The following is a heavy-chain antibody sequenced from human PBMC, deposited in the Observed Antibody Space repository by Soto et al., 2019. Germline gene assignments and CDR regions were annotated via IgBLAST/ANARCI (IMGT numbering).Heavy chain of an antibody. V-gene: IGHV3-21*01. CDR1: GFRFSTYT. J-gene: IGHJ4*02. Sequence: LRLSCAASGFRFSTYTMNWVRQAPGKRLEWVSSISGTGGSINYADSVKGRFTISRDNAKSSLYLQMNSLRVEDTAVYYCARDLETTVAAFDFWGLGTLVTVSS. CDR2: ISGTGGSI. D-gene: IGHD6-13*01. CDR3: ARDLETTVAAFDF.